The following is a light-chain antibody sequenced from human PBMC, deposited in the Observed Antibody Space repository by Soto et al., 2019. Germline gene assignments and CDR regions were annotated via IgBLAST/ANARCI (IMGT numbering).Light chain of an antibody. CDR2: DAS. J-gene: IGKJ1*01. CDR3: QQYDNLPWT. V-gene: IGKV1-33*01. CDR1: QSISSY. Sequence: DIQMTQSPASLSASVGDRVTTTSRASQSISSYLNWYQQKPGKAPKLLIYDASNLETGVPSRFSGSGSGTDFTFTISSLQPEDIATYYCQQYDNLPWTFGQGTKVDI.